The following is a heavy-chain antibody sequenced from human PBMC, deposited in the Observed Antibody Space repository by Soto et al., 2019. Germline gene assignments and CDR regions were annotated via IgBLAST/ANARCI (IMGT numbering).Heavy chain of an antibody. Sequence: ASVKVSCKASGYTYISYSMHWVRQAPGQRLEWMGWINVGNGNTKYSENFQGRVTINKDTAARTAYMEMSSLTSEDTALYYCALGQANSGPDPLDGWGLGILVNVSS. D-gene: IGHD5-12*01. CDR2: INVGNGNT. CDR3: ALGQANSGPDPLDG. CDR1: GYTYISYS. V-gene: IGHV1-3*01. J-gene: IGHJ5*02.